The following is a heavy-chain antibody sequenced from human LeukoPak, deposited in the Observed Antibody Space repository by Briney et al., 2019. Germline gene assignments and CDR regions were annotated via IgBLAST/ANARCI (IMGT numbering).Heavy chain of an antibody. CDR1: GGSIGGYY. V-gene: IGHV4-59*01. CDR2: IYYSGST. D-gene: IGHD1-26*01. J-gene: IGHJ4*02. CDR3: ARVRSPLTVDY. Sequence: SETLSLTCTVSGGSIGGYYWTCLRQPPGKGLEWIGNIYYSGSTNYSPSLKSRVTISVDTSKNQFSLKLSSVTAADTAVYYCARVRSPLTVDYWGQGTLVSVSS.